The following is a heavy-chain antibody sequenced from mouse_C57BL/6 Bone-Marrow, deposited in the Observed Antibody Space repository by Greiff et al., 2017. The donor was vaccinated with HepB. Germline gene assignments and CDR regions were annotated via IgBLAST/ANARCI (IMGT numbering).Heavy chain of an antibody. V-gene: IGHV1-5*01. CDR1: GYTFTSYW. CDR2: IYPGNSDT. J-gene: IGHJ2*01. CDR3: TIFYYYGSSYFYY. Sequence: EVQLQQSGTVLARPGASVKMSCKTSGYTFTSYWMHWVKQRPGQGLEWIGAIYPGNSDTSYNQKFKGKAKLTAVTSASTAYMELSSLTNEDSAVYYCTIFYYYGSSYFYYWGQGTTLTVSS. D-gene: IGHD1-1*01.